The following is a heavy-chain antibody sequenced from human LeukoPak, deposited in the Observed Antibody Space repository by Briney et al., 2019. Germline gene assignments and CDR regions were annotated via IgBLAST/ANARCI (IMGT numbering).Heavy chain of an antibody. CDR2: ISTSAGTI. D-gene: IGHD3-16*01. CDR1: GFTFSNYE. Sequence: PGRSLRLSCVASGFTFSNYEMNWVRQAPGKGMEWLSYISTSAGTIYYADSVKGRFTISRDNAKNSLYLQMNSLRAEDTAVYYCARDQEGGSLDAFDVWGQGTMVTVSS. CDR3: ARDQEGGSLDAFDV. V-gene: IGHV3-48*03. J-gene: IGHJ3*01.